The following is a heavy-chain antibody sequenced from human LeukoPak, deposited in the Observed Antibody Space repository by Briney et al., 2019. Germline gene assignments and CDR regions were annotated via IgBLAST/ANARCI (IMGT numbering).Heavy chain of an antibody. CDR1: GFTFSNSA. CDR2: LSGSGITT. J-gene: IGHJ4*01. Sequence: HSGGSLRLSCAASGFTFSNSAMSRVRQAPGKGLEWVSTLSGSGITTYYADSVKGRFTISRDNSKNTLYLQMNSLRAENTAVYYCAKGIYSSGWSYFDYWGHGTLVTVSS. V-gene: IGHV3-23*01. CDR3: AKGIYSSGWSYFDY. D-gene: IGHD6-19*01.